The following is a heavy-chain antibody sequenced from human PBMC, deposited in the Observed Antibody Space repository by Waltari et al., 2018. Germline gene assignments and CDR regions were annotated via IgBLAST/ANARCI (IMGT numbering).Heavy chain of an antibody. J-gene: IGHJ4*02. CDR1: GGSFSGYY. D-gene: IGHD6-19*01. Sequence: QVQLQQWGAGLLKPSETLSLTCAVYGGSFSGYYWSWIRQPPGKGLEWIGKINHHGSTNYSPCLKSRVTKAVDTAKNQVSRKRGSVTAADTAVYYCARKEGGSSGWYYFDYWGQGTLVTVSS. CDR2: INHHGST. CDR3: ARKEGGSSGWYYFDY. V-gene: IGHV4-34*01.